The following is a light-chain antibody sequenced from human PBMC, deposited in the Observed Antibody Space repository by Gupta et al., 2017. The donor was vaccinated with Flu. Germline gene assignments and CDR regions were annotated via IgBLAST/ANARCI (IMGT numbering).Light chain of an antibody. CDR2: KDN. V-gene: IGLV3-25*01. CDR3: HSADRSGNIYV. CDR1: ALPTQY. Sequence: SYALPQPRSVSVSPGPTARITCSGDALPTQYAYWYQQKPGQAPVLIIYKDNERSSGTPERFSGSSSETTVALTISGVQAEDEADYFCHSADRSGNIYVFGGGTKVTVV. J-gene: IGLJ1*01.